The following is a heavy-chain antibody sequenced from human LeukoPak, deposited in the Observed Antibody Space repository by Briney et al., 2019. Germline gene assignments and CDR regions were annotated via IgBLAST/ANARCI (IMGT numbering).Heavy chain of an antibody. CDR1: GGSISYYY. D-gene: IGHD4-17*01. Sequence: SETLSLTCTVSGGSISYYYWSWIRQSPGKGLEWIGYIYYSGTTNYNPSLKSRVTLSVDTSKNQFSLQLRSVTAADTAVYYCAREDPQTTVPEGMDVWGQGTTVTVSS. J-gene: IGHJ6*02. CDR3: AREDPQTTVPEGMDV. V-gene: IGHV4-59*01. CDR2: IYYSGTT.